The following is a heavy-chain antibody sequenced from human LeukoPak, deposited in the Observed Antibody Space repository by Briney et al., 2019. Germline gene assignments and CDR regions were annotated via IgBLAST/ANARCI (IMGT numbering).Heavy chain of an antibody. V-gene: IGHV3-30*18. CDR1: GFTFSTFG. J-gene: IGHJ2*01. CDR3: AKDADTATIIYWYFDL. Sequence: GGSLRLSCAASGFTFSTFGMHWVRQAPGKGLEWVAVISDDGSNRYYGDSVKGRFTISRDNSKNTLYLQMNSLRAEDTAVYYCAKDADTATIIYWYFDLWGRGTLVTVSS. D-gene: IGHD5-18*01. CDR2: ISDDGSNR.